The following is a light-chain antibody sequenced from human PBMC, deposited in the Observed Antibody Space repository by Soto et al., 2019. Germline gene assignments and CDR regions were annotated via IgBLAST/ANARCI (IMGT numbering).Light chain of an antibody. CDR2: DVS. CDR1: SSDVGGYNY. V-gene: IGLV2-14*01. J-gene: IGLJ1*01. CDR3: SSYPSSSTQV. Sequence: QSVLTQPASVSGSPGQSMTISCAGTSSDVGGYNYVSWYQQHPGKAPKLMIYDVSNRPSGVSNRFSGSKSGNTASLTISGLQAEDEADYYCSSYPSSSTQVFGTGTKLTVL.